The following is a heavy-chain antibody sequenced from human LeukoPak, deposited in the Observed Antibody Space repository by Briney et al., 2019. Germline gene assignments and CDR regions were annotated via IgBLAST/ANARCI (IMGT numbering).Heavy chain of an antibody. CDR2: IYHSGST. D-gene: IGHD4-17*01. Sequence: SETLSLTCAVSGYSISSGYYWGWIRQPPGKGLEWIGSIYHSGSTYYNPSLKSRVTISVDTSKNQFSLKLSSVTAADTAVYYCARLTTSHYGYYSYYMDVWGKGTTVTVSS. J-gene: IGHJ6*03. V-gene: IGHV4-38-2*01. CDR1: GYSISSGYY. CDR3: ARLTTSHYGYYSYYMDV.